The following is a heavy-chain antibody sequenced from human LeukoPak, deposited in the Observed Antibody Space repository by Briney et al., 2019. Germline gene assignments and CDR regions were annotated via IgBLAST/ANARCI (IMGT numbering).Heavy chain of an antibody. CDR3: ARDNKQWLVDY. J-gene: IGHJ4*02. V-gene: IGHV3-30*04. D-gene: IGHD6-19*01. CDR1: GFTFSSYA. CDR2: ISYDGSNK. Sequence: GRSLRLSCAASGFTFSSYAMPWVRQAPGKGLEWVAVISYDGSNKYYADSVKGRFTISRDNSKNTLYLQMNSLRAEDTAVYYCARDNKQWLVDYWGQGTLVTVSS.